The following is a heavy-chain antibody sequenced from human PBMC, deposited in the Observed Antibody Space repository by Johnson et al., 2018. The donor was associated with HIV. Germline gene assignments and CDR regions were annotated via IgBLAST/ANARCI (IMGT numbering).Heavy chain of an antibody. CDR3: ARSMTTVTVAFDI. D-gene: IGHD4-17*01. J-gene: IGHJ3*02. CDR1: GFTFSSFA. CDR2: ISSDVSNK. V-gene: IGHV3-30-3*01. Sequence: QMLLVESGGGLVQPGGSLRLSCAASGFTFSSFAMHWVRQAPGKGLEWVAVISSDVSNKYYADSVKGRFTISRDNSKNKLYLQMNSLRAEDTAVYYCARSMTTVTVAFDIWGQGTMVTVSS.